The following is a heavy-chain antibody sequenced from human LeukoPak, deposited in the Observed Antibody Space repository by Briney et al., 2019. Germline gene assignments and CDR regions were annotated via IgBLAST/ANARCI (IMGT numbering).Heavy chain of an antibody. D-gene: IGHD3-10*01. CDR3: ARDNYYGSGRVYGY. Sequence: SETLSLTCAVYGGSFSGYYWSWIRQPPGKGLEWIGEINHSGSTNYNPSLKSRVTISVDTSKNQFSLKLSSVTAADTAVYYCARDNYYGSGRVYGYWGQGTLVTVSS. CDR1: GGSFSGYY. J-gene: IGHJ4*02. CDR2: INHSGST. V-gene: IGHV4-34*01.